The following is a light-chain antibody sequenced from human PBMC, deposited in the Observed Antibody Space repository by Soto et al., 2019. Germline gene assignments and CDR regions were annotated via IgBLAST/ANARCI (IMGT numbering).Light chain of an antibody. CDR1: SSNIGSNY. Sequence: QSVLTQSPSASGTPGQRVTISCSGSSSNIGSNYVYWYQQLPGTAPKLHIYRNDERPSGVPDRFSGSKSDTSASLAISGLRSEDEADYFCAAWDDSLSAAVFGGGTKLTVL. CDR2: RND. J-gene: IGLJ2*01. CDR3: AAWDDSLSAAV. V-gene: IGLV1-47*01.